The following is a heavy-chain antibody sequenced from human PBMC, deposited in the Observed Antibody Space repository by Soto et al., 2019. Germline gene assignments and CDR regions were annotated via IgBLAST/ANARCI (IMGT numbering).Heavy chain of an antibody. D-gene: IGHD6-13*01. CDR2: INHSGST. CDR1: GGSFRGYY. V-gene: IGHV4-34*01. CDR3: ARVPMTGRTYSSSGYGVYYFDY. J-gene: IGHJ4*02. Sequence: SETLSLTCAVYGGSFRGYYWSWIRQPPGKGLEWIGEINHSGSTNYNPSLKSRVTISVDTSKNQFSLKLSSVTAADTAVYYCARVPMTGRTYSSSGYGVYYFDYWGQGTLVTGSA.